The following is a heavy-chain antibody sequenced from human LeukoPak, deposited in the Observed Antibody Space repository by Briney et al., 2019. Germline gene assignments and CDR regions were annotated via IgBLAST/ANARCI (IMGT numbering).Heavy chain of an antibody. Sequence: PSETLSLTCAVSGGSVSSSSYYWGWIRQPPGGGLEWNGSIYYRGGNYYHPSLKSRVSISVDTSNNRFSLNLSSVTAADTAVYYCAPRVRWDYFVYWGEGILVTVSS. J-gene: IGHJ4*02. CDR3: APRVRWDYFVY. CDR2: IYYRGGN. CDR1: GGSVSSSSYY. V-gene: IGHV4-39*02. D-gene: IGHD1-26*01.